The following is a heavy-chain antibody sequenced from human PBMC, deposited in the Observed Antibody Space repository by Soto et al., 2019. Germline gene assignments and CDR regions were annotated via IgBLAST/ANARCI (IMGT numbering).Heavy chain of an antibody. V-gene: IGHV3-74*01. J-gene: IGHJ4*02. CDR1: GFTFSNHW. CDR3: AKDRRAAADTYLDH. D-gene: IGHD6-13*01. Sequence: GGSLRLSCAASGFTFSNHWMYWVRQAPGKGLAWVSRITSDGSATTYADSVKGRFTISRDNAKNTLYLQMNSLRAEDTAVYYCAKDRRAAADTYLDHWGQGTLVTVSS. CDR2: ITSDGSAT.